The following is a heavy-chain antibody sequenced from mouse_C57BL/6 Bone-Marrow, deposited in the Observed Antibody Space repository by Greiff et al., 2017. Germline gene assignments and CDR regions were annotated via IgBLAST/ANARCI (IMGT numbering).Heavy chain of an antibody. Sequence: VQLQQSGPELVKPGASVKISCKASGYTFTDYYMNWVKQSHGKSLEWIGDINPNNGGTSYNQKFKGKATLTVDKSSSTAYMELRSLTSEDSAVYYCARDLLRYFDYWGQGTTLTVSS. CDR2: INPNNGGT. D-gene: IGHD1-1*01. J-gene: IGHJ2*01. V-gene: IGHV1-26*01. CDR3: ARDLLRYFDY. CDR1: GYTFTDYY.